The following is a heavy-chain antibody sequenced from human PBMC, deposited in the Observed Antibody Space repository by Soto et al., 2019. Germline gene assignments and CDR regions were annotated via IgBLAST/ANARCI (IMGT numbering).Heavy chain of an antibody. CDR2: IYHSGNT. CDR1: GGSDSSCSDP. Sequence: TLSLTRTFSGGSDSSCSDPGGWFRQPTGKGPERIGYIYHSGNTNYNRYHKRRVEVSVDTSKNESSLKLSSVTASDTAVYCCARDSFVEYYYASSGYSSSGLYGMGVWGQGTTVTVSS. J-gene: IGHJ6*02. CDR3: ARDSFVEYYYASSGYSSSGLYGMGV. V-gene: IGHV4-61*01. D-gene: IGHD3-22*01.